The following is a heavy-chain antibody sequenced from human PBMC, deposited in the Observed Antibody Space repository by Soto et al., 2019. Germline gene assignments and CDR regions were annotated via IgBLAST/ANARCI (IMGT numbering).Heavy chain of an antibody. J-gene: IGHJ6*02. V-gene: IGHV4-4*07. D-gene: IGHD6-13*01. CDR2: IYRSGGT. CDR3: ARGAAAGVDYGMDV. Sequence: ETLSLTCSVSGGSISTYYWSWIRQPAGKGLEWIGRIYRSGGTNFNPSLMSRVSMSVDTSKNQFSLKLSSVVAADTAVYYCARGAAAGVDYGMDVWGQGTTVTVSS. CDR1: GGSISTYY.